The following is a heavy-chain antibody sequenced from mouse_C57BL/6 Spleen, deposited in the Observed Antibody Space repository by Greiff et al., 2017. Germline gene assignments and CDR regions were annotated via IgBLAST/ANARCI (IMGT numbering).Heavy chain of an antibody. CDR1: GYAFSSSW. J-gene: IGHJ1*03. V-gene: IGHV1-82*01. CDR2: IYPGDGDT. D-gene: IGHD1-1*01. Sequence: QVQLQQSGPELVKPGASVKISCKASGYAFSSSWMNWVKQRPGKGLEWIGRIYPGDGDTNYNGKFKGKATLTADKSSSTAYMQLSSLTSEDSAVYFCASAGRGNYYGSSYSYWYFDVWGTGTTVTVSA. CDR3: ASAGRGNYYGSSYSYWYFDV.